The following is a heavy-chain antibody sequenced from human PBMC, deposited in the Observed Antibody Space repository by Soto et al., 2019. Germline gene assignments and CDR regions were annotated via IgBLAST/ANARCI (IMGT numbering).Heavy chain of an antibody. CDR2: IYYSGST. J-gene: IGHJ5*02. CDR1: GGSISSYY. CDR3: ARLAPDYGSDYNWFDP. Sequence: SETLSLTCTVSGGSISSYYWSWIRQPPGKGLEWIGYIYYSGSTNYNPSLKSRVTISVDTSKNQFSLKLSSVTAADTAVYYCARLAPDYGSDYNWFDPWGQGTLVTVSS. V-gene: IGHV4-59*01. D-gene: IGHD3-10*01.